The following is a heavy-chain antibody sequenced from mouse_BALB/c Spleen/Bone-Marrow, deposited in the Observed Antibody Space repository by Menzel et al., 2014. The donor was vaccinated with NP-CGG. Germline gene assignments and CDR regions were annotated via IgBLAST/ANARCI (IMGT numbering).Heavy chain of an antibody. J-gene: IGHJ2*01. CDR2: ISSGSSTI. V-gene: IGHV5-17*02. CDR1: GFTFSSFG. D-gene: IGHD4-1*01. Sequence: EVQLQQSGGGLVQPGGSRKLSCAASGFTFSSFGMHWVRQAPEKGLEWVAYISSGSSTIFYVDTVKGRFTVSRDNPKNTLFLQMTSLRSEDTAMYFCTRGGNWDDFDSWGQGTTLTVSS. CDR3: TRGGNWDDFDS.